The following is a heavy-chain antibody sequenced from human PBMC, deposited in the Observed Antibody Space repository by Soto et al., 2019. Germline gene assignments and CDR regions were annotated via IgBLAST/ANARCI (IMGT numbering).Heavy chain of an antibody. V-gene: IGHV3-7*01. CDR1: GFTFSSYW. Sequence: EVQLVESGGGLVQPGGSLRLSCAASGFTFSSYWMSWVRQAPGKGLEWVANIKQDGSEKYYVDSVKGRFTISRDNAKNSLYLQMNSLRAEDTAVYYCASEEGIAAYSLDYWGQGTLVTVSS. CDR2: IKQDGSEK. J-gene: IGHJ4*02. D-gene: IGHD6-13*01. CDR3: ASEEGIAAYSLDY.